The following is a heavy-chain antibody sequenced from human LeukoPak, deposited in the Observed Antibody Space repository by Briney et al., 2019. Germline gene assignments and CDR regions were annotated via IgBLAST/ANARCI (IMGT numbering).Heavy chain of an antibody. CDR1: GGSISNYY. V-gene: IGHV4-59*01. J-gene: IGHJ4*02. Sequence: PSGTLSLTCTVSGGSISNYYWSWIRQPPGKGLEWIGYIYYSGTTNYSPSLKSRVTISVDTSKSQFSLKLSSVTAADTAVYYCASHKGFWGQGTLVTVSS. CDR2: IYYSGTT. CDR3: ASHKGF.